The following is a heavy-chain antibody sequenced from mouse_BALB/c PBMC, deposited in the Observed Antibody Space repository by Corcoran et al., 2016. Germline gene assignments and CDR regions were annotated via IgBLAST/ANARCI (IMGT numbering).Heavy chain of an antibody. J-gene: IGHJ1*01. CDR2: IDPANGNT. CDR3: ARWDWYFDF. Sequence: EVQLQQSGAELVKPGASVKLSCTASGFNIKDTYMHWVKQRPEQGLEWIGRIDPANGNTNYDPKVQRKTTITADTSSNTAYLHLSSLTSEDTAVYYCARWDWYFDFWGAGTTVTVSS. V-gene: IGHV14-3*02. CDR1: GFNIKDTY.